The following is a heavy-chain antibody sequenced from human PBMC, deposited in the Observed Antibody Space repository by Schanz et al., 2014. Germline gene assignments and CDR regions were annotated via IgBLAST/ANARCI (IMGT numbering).Heavy chain of an antibody. Sequence: EVQLLESGGGLVQPGGSLRLSCAASGLTFSSYAMSWVRQAPGKGLEWVSAISGGGGTTYYADSVKGRFTISRDNSKNTLYLQMNSLRAEDTAVYYCAKDRSWDYDSSGYFDYWGQGTLVTVSS. J-gene: IGHJ4*02. CDR1: GLTFSSYA. D-gene: IGHD3-22*01. V-gene: IGHV3-23*01. CDR2: ISGGGGTT. CDR3: AKDRSWDYDSSGYFDY.